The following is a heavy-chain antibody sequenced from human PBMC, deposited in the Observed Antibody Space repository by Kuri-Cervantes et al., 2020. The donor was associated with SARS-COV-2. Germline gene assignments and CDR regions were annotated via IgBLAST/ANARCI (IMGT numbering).Heavy chain of an antibody. D-gene: IGHD2-8*01. J-gene: IGHJ6*02. Sequence: GESLKISCAASGFTFRSYAMTWVRQAPGKGLEWVSVISGSGETIHYADSVQGRFTISRDNSKKMLYPQMKSLRAEDTATYYCALEIMSFFGMDVWGQGTTVTVSS. CDR1: GFTFRSYA. V-gene: IGHV3-23*01. CDR2: ISGSGETI. CDR3: ALEIMSFFGMDV.